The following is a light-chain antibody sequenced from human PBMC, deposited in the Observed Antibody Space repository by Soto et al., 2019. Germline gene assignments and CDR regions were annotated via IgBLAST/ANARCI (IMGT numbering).Light chain of an antibody. J-gene: IGKJ5*01. V-gene: IGKV1-9*01. CDR1: QSISSF. CDR3: QHLNSYPIT. Sequence: DIQLTQSPSFLSASVGDRVTITCRASQSISSFLAWYQQKPGRAPKLLIYGASTLQSGAPSRFSGSGSGTEFTLTISSLQPEDFATYYCQHLNSYPITFGQGTRLEI. CDR2: GAS.